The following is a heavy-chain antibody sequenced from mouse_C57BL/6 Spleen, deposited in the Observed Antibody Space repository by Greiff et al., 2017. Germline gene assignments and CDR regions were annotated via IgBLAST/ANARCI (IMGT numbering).Heavy chain of an antibody. J-gene: IGHJ4*01. V-gene: IGHV5-9*01. Sequence: EVQLQQSGGGLVKPGGSLKLSCAASGFTFSSYTMSWVRQTPEKRLAWVATISGGGGNTYYPDSVKGRFTISRDNAKNTLYLQMSSLRSEDTALYYCARQGYYGYPYYAMDYWGQGTSVTVSS. CDR1: GFTFSSYT. CDR3: ARQGYYGYPYYAMDY. D-gene: IGHD2-2*01. CDR2: ISGGGGNT.